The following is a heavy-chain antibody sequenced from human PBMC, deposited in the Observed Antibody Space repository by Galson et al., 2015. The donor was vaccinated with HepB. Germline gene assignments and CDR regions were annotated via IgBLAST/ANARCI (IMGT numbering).Heavy chain of an antibody. J-gene: IGHJ4*02. CDR1: GGSISSSNW. Sequence: ETLSLTCAVSGGSISSSNWWSWVRQPPGKGLEWIGEIYHSGSTNYNPSLKSRVTISVDKSKNQFSLKLSSVTAADTAVYYCARVPVGATKVFYWGQGTLVTVSS. CDR3: ARVPVGATKVFY. CDR2: IYHSGST. V-gene: IGHV4-4*02. D-gene: IGHD1-26*01.